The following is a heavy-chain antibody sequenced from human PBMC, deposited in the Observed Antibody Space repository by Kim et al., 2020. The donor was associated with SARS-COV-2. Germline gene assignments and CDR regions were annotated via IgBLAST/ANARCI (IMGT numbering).Heavy chain of an antibody. J-gene: IGHJ5*02. D-gene: IGHD1-26*01. CDR3: AREGPRGANWAPSHS. V-gene: IGHV3-74*01. Sequence: GGSLRLSCAASGFKLSDYWMTWVRQVPGRGLLWISRINSDGSNIFYADSVKGLFTVSRDNAKNTVYLQMNSLRGDDTAIYYCAREGPRGANWAPSHSWGQGTQVTVSS. CDR2: INSDGSNI. CDR1: GFKLSDYW.